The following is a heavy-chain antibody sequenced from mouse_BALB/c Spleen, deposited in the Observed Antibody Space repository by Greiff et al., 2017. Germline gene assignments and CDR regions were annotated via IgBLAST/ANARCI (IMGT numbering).Heavy chain of an antibody. V-gene: IGHV3-2*02. CDR1: GYSITSDYA. Sequence: EVQLQQSGPGLVKPSQSLSLTCTVTGYSITSDYAWNWIRQFPGNKLEWMGYISYSGSTSYNPSLKSRISITRDTSKNQFFLQLNSVTTEDTATYYCARWREDGNYDYAMDYWGQGTSVTVSS. CDR2: ISYSGST. D-gene: IGHD2-1*01. CDR3: ARWREDGNYDYAMDY. J-gene: IGHJ4*01.